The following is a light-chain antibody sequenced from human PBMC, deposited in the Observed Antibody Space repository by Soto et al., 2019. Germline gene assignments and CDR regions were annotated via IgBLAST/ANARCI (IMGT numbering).Light chain of an antibody. V-gene: IGKV3-15*01. CDR2: GAS. CDR1: QSVSSN. CDR3: QQYNNWPPPIT. J-gene: IGKJ5*01. Sequence: EIVMTQSPATLSVSPGPRAPLSCRARQSVSSNLAWYQQNPGQGPRLLIYGASTRATGIPARFSGSGSGTEFTLTISSLQSEDFAVYYCQQYNNWPPPITFGQGTRLEIK.